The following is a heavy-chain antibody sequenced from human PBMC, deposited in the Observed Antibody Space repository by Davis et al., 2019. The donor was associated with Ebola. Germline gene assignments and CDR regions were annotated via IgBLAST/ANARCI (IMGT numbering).Heavy chain of an antibody. CDR2: IIPIFGTA. D-gene: IGHD6-19*01. CDR1: GYTFTSYY. Sequence: AASVKVSCKASGYTFTSYYMHWVRQAPGQGLEWMGGIIPIFGTANYAQKFQGRVTITADKSTSTAYMELSSLRSEDTALYYCAKDRGAWLGSGGMDVWGQGTTVTVSS. V-gene: IGHV1-69*06. J-gene: IGHJ6*02. CDR3: AKDRGAWLGSGGMDV.